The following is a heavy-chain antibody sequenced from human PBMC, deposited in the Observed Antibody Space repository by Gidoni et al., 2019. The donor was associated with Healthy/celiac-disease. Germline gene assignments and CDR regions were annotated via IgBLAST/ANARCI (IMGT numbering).Heavy chain of an antibody. CDR2: ISGSGGST. CDR3: AKGGVTMVRGVPTAAFDI. Sequence: EVQLLESGGGLVQPAGSLRLSCAASGFTFSSYAVCWVRQAPGKGLEWVSAISGSGGSTYYADSVKGRFTISRDNSKNTLYLQMNSLRAEDTAVYYCAKGGVTMVRGVPTAAFDIWGQGTMVTVSS. D-gene: IGHD3-10*01. V-gene: IGHV3-23*01. CDR1: GFTFSSYA. J-gene: IGHJ3*02.